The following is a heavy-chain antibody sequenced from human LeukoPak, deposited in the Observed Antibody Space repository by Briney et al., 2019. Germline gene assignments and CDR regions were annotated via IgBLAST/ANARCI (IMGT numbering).Heavy chain of an antibody. CDR1: GGSISSYY. J-gene: IGHJ5*02. Sequence: PSQTLSLTCTVSGGSISSYYWSWIRQPPGKGLEWIGYIYYSGSTNYNPSLKSRVTISVDTSKNQFSLKLSSVTAADTAVYYCARSSWYSRNWFDPWGQGTLVTVSS. D-gene: IGHD6-13*01. CDR3: ARSSWYSRNWFDP. V-gene: IGHV4-59*01. CDR2: IYYSGST.